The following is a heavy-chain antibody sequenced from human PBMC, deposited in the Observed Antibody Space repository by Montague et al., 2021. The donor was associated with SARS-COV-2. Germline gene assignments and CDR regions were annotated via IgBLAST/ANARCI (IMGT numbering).Heavy chain of an antibody. D-gene: IGHD3-3*01. CDR2: IFHSSXS. J-gene: IGHJ1*01. CDR1: GDSVRTGRHY. CDR3: ARPSVAVSTIPLLES. V-gene: IGHV4-61*01. Sequence: SETLSLTCTVSGDSVRTGRHYWNWIRQPPGKGLEWIGYIFHSSXSXYXXXXEXRVDMSIDTSNSQFSLTLTPVTAADTAVYYCARPSVAVSTIPLLESWGQGALVIVSS.